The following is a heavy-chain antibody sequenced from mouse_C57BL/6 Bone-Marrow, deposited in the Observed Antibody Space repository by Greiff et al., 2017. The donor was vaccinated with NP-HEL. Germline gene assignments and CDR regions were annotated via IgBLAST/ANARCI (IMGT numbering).Heavy chain of an antibody. J-gene: IGHJ3*01. CDR3: ASSYCNSNVRFAY. CDR2: INPGNGGT. Sequence: QVQLQQPGTELVKPGASVKLSCKASGYTFTSYWMHWVKQRPGQGLEWIGNINPGNGGTNYNEKFKSKATLTADKSSSTAYMQLSSLTSEDTAVYDCASSYCNSNVRFAYWGQGTLVTVSA. CDR1: GYTFTSYW. V-gene: IGHV1-53*01. D-gene: IGHD2-5*01.